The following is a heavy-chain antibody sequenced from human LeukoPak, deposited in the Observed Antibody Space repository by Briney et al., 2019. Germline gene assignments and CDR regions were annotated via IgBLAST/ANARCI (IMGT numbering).Heavy chain of an antibody. D-gene: IGHD2-2*01. CDR2: IYVTGST. CDR3: ARHLGYCSSTSCYAASWFDP. Sequence: PSETLSHTCTVSGASISSYYWSWIRQPAGKALEWIGRIYVTGSTTYNPSLESRVTMSLDTSKNHFSLKLRSVTAADTAVYYCARHLGYCSSTSCYAASWFDPWGQGTLVTVSS. J-gene: IGHJ5*02. V-gene: IGHV4-4*07. CDR1: GASISSYY.